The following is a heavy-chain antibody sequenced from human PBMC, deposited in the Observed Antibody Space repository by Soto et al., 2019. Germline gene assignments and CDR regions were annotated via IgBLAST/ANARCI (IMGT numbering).Heavy chain of an antibody. D-gene: IGHD2-8*01. CDR2: INPNSGGT. CDR1: GYTFTGYY. V-gene: IGHV1-2*04. Sequence: QVQLVQSGAEVKKPGASVKVSCKASGYTFTGYYMHWVRQAPGQGLEWMGWINPNSGGTNYAQKFQGWVTMTRDTSISTAYMELSRLRSDDTAVYYCARAVCTNGSYYYMDVWGKGTTVTVSS. J-gene: IGHJ6*03. CDR3: ARAVCTNGSYYYMDV.